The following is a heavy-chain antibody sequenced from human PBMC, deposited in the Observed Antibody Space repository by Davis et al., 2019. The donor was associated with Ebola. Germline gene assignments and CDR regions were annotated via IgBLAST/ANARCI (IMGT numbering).Heavy chain of an antibody. V-gene: IGHV3-30*02. Sequence: PGGSLRLSCTSSEITLRDYAMHWVRQAPGKGLEWLTFKRYNEIKKYYADSVQGRFTVSRDDPSNTMFLQMDSLRGEDTAVYFCARESSHAFDIWGQGTFVTVSS. CDR2: KRYNEIKK. CDR1: EITLRDYA. J-gene: IGHJ3*02. CDR3: ARESSHAFDI.